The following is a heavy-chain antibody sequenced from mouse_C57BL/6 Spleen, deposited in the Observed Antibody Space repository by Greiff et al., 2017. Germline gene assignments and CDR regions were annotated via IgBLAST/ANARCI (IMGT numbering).Heavy chain of an antibody. D-gene: IGHD2-2*01. J-gene: IGHJ2*01. V-gene: IGHV1-64*01. CDR1: GYTFTSYW. Sequence: QVQLQQPGAELVKPGASVKLSCKASGYTFTSYWMHWVKQRPGQGLEWIGMIHPNSGSTNYNEKFKSKATLTVDKSSSTAYMQLSSLTSEDSAVYYCARGRAIYYGYDGGFDYWGQSTTLTVSS. CDR2: IHPNSGST. CDR3: ARGRAIYYGYDGGFDY.